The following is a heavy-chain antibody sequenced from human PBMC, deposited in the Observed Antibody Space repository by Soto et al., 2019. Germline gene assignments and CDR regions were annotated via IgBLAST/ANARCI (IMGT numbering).Heavy chain of an antibody. CDR2: ISVDNGNT. V-gene: IGHV1-18*01. CDR1: GYTFITYG. J-gene: IGHJ4*02. CDR3: ARDYIWGSYRSHDY. D-gene: IGHD3-16*02. Sequence: QVQLVQSGAEVKKPGASVKVSCKASGYTFITYGFSWVRQVPGQGLEWMGWISVDNGNTNYARKFQGRATMTTDTSTSTAYMELRSLTSDDTAVYYCARDYIWGSYRSHDYWGQGTLVTVSS.